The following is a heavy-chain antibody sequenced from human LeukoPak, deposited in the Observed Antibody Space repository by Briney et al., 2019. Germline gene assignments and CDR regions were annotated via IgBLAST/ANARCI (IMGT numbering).Heavy chain of an antibody. CDR2: IIPILNIP. Sequence: SVKVSCKASGGTFDNSAINWVRQAPGQGLEWMGRIIPILNIPNYAKKLQGRVTIAADKSTSTAYMELRSLRSDDTAVYYCARDPYLRGYDYWGQGTLVTVSS. CDR3: ARDPYLRGYDY. D-gene: IGHD3-3*01. CDR1: GGTFDNSA. V-gene: IGHV1-69*04. J-gene: IGHJ4*02.